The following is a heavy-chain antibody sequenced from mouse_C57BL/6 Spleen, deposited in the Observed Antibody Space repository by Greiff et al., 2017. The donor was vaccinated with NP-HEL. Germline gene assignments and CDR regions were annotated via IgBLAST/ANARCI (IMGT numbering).Heavy chain of an antibody. CDR3: ARAYYGSSYDYFDY. J-gene: IGHJ2*01. CDR1: GFTFSSYA. D-gene: IGHD1-1*01. V-gene: IGHV5-4*03. CDR2: ISDGGSYT. Sequence: DVMLVESGGGLVKPGGSLKLSCAASGFTFSSYAMSWVRQTPEKRLEWVATISDGGSYTYYPDNVKGRFTISRDNAKNNLYLQMSHLKSEDTAMYYCARAYYGSSYDYFDYWGQGTTLTVSS.